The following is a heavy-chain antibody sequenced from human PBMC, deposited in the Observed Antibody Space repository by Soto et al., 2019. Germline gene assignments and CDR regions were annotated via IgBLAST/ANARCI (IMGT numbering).Heavy chain of an antibody. Sequence: GASVTVSCKASGYTFTRYYMHWVRQAPGQGLEWMGIINPSGGSTSYAQKFQGRVTMTRDTSTSTVYMELSSLRSEDTAVYYCARGDCSSTSCYPNLYYYYGMDVWGQGTTVTVSS. CDR1: GYTFTRYY. CDR3: ARGDCSSTSCYPNLYYYYGMDV. D-gene: IGHD2-2*01. J-gene: IGHJ6*02. CDR2: INPSGGST. V-gene: IGHV1-46*01.